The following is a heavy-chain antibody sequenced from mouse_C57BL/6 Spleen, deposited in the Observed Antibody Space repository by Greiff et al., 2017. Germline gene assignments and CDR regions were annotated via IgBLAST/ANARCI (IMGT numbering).Heavy chain of an antibody. Sequence: QVQLQQPGAELVKPGASVKMSCKASGYTFTSYWITWVKQRPGQGLEWIGDMYPGSGRPNYNEKFKSKATLTVDTSSSTAYMQHSSLTSEDSAVYYCARSGHGDYAMNCWGQRTSVSVSS. CDR2: MYPGSGRP. CDR1: GYTFTSYW. CDR3: ARSGHGDYAMNC. V-gene: IGHV1-55*01. J-gene: IGHJ4*01. D-gene: IGHD1-3*01.